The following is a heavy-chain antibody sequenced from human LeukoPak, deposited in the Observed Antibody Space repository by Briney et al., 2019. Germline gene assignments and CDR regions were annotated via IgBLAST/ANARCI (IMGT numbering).Heavy chain of an antibody. CDR3: ARCPSWRYYGSGSYYRVCFDY. V-gene: IGHV4-34*01. Sequence: SETLSLTCAVYGGSFSGYYWSWIRQPPGKGLEWIGEIYHSGSTNYNPSLKSRVTISVDTSKNQFSLKLSSVTAADTAVYYCARCPSWRYYGSGSYYRVCFDYWGQGTLVTVSS. J-gene: IGHJ4*02. CDR2: IYHSGST. CDR1: GGSFSGYY. D-gene: IGHD3-10*01.